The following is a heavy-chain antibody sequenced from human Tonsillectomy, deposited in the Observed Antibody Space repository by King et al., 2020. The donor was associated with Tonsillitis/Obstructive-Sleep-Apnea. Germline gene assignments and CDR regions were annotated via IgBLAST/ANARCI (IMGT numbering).Heavy chain of an antibody. CDR3: AREPYSGSYYDY. CDR2: ISSNGGST. CDR1: GFTFNTYV. Sequence: LVESGGGLVQPGGSLRLSCAASGFTFNTYVMHWVRPAPGKGLEYVSAISSNGGSTYYGNSVKARFTISRDNSKNTLYLQMGSLRAEDMAVYYCAREPYSGSYYDYWGQGTLVTVSS. D-gene: IGHD1-26*01. V-gene: IGHV3-64*01. J-gene: IGHJ4*02.